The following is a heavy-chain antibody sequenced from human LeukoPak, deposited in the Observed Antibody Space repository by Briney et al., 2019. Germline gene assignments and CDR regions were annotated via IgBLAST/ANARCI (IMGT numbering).Heavy chain of an antibody. J-gene: IGHJ6*04. Sequence: PGGSLRLSCAASGFTFSSYAMHWVRQAPGKGLEWVAVISYDGSNKYYADSVKGRFTISRDNSKNTLYLQMNSLRAGDTAVYYCARVGWLQSLYYGMDVWGKGTTVPVS. V-gene: IGHV3-30-3*01. CDR3: ARVGWLQSLYYGMDV. CDR1: GFTFSSYA. D-gene: IGHD5-24*01. CDR2: ISYDGSNK.